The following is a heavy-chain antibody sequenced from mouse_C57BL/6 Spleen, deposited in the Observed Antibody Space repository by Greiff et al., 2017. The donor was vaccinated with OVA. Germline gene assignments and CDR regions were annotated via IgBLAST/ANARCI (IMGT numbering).Heavy chain of an antibody. Sequence: EVMLVESGGDLVKPGGSLKLSCAASGFTFSSYGMSWVRQTPDKRLEWVATISSGGSYTYYPDSVKGRFTISRDNAKNTLYLQRSSLKSEDTAMYYCARHSSTFDYWGQGTTLTVSS. V-gene: IGHV5-6*01. J-gene: IGHJ2*01. D-gene: IGHD1-1*01. CDR3: ARHSSTFDY. CDR2: ISSGGSYT. CDR1: GFTFSSYG.